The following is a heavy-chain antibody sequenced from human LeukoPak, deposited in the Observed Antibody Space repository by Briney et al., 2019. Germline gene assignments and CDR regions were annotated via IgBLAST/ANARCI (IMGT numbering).Heavy chain of an antibody. J-gene: IGHJ4*02. Sequence: ASVKVSCKASGYTFTSYGISWVRQAPGQGLEWMGWISPYNGNTSYAQKLQGRVTMTTDTSTSTAYMELKSLRSDDTAVYYCAPSGGGGNSGFPFDYWGQGTLVTVSS. CDR2: ISPYNGNT. CDR3: APSGGGGNSGFPFDY. D-gene: IGHD4-23*01. V-gene: IGHV1-18*01. CDR1: GYTFTSYG.